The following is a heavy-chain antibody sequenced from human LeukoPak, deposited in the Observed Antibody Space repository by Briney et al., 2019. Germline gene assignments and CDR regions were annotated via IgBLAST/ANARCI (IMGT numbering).Heavy chain of an antibody. Sequence: GRSLRLSCAPSGFTFDDYAMHWVRPAPGKSLEWVSGISWNSGSIGYADSVKGRFTISRDNAKNSLYLQMNSLRAEDTALYYCAKDSAERVGYFDYWGQGTLVTVSS. CDR1: GFTFDDYA. D-gene: IGHD1-26*01. J-gene: IGHJ4*02. V-gene: IGHV3-9*01. CDR3: AKDSAERVGYFDY. CDR2: ISWNSGSI.